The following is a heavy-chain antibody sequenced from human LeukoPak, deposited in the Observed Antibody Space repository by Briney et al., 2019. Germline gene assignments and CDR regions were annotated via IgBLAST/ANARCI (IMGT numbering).Heavy chain of an antibody. CDR3: ARGMPRSWDSSGYDSGEGAFDI. Sequence: ASVKVSCKASGYTFTSFYMHWVRQAPGQGLEWMGIINPNGGSTSSTQKFQGRVTMTRDTSTSTVYMELSSLRSEDTAVYYCARGMPRSWDSSGYDSGEGAFDIWGQGTMVTVSS. D-gene: IGHD3-22*01. J-gene: IGHJ3*02. CDR2: INPNGGST. V-gene: IGHV1-46*01. CDR1: GYTFTSFY.